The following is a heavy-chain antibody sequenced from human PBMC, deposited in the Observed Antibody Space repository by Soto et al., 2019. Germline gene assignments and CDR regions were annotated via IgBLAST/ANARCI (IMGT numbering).Heavy chain of an antibody. CDR2: IYYSGST. V-gene: IGHV4-39*01. CDR3: ARHKDTSSRYLLTDC. J-gene: IGHJ4*02. Sequence: SETLSLTCTVSGGSISSSRYYWGWIRQPPGKGLEWIGSIYYSGSTYYNPSLKSRITISVDTSKNQFSLKVSSVTATDTAVYYCARHKDTSSRYLLTDCWGQGDLVTVSS. CDR1: GGSISSSRYY. D-gene: IGHD6-13*01.